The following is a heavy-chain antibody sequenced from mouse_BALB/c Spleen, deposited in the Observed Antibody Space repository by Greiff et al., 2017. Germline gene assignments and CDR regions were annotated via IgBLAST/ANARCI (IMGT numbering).Heavy chain of an antibody. V-gene: IGHV14-3*02. Sequence: EVQGVESGAELVKPGASVKLSCTASGFNIKDTYMHWVKQRPEQGLEWIGRIDPANGNTKYDPKFQGKATITADTSSNTAYLQLSSLTSEDTAVYYCARGYYDFWGCDYWGQGTTLTVSS. CDR3: ARGYYDFWGCDY. CDR2: IDPANGNT. CDR1: GFNIKDTY. J-gene: IGHJ2*01. D-gene: IGHD2-4*01.